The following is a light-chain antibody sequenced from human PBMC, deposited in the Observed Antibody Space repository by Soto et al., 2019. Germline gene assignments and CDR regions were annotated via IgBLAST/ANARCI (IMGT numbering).Light chain of an antibody. Sequence: EIVMTQSPATLSVSPGERVTLSCRASQSVSRNLAWYQQKPGQTPRLLIYGTSTRATGIPARFSGSGSGTDFTLTISSLQFEDFVVYYCQQYNNWPSTFGQGTKVDIK. CDR3: QQYNNWPST. CDR2: GTS. J-gene: IGKJ1*01. V-gene: IGKV3-15*01. CDR1: QSVSRN.